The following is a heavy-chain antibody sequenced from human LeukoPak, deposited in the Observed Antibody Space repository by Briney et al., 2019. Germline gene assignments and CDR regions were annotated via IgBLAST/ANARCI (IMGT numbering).Heavy chain of an antibody. D-gene: IGHD2-21*01. V-gene: IGHV4-34*01. CDR3: ARLRGDKCPDS. J-gene: IGHJ5*01. CDR1: GGSFSDSF. Sequence: SETLSLTCAVYGGSFSDSFWNWFRQPPGKGLEWIGEVNHSGSTTYNPSLKSRLTISVDTAKNQFSLRLSSVTAADRALYYCARLRGDKCPDSWGQGTLVTVSS. CDR2: VNHSGST.